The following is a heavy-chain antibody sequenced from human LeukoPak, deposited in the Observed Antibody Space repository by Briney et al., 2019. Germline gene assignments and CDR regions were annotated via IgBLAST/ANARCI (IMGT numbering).Heavy chain of an antibody. D-gene: IGHD1-26*01. CDR1: GFTFSDYY. Sequence: QPGGSLRLSCAASGFTFSDYYMSWIRQAPGKGLEWVSAISGSGGSTYYADSVKGRFTISRDNSKNTLYLQMNSLRAEDTAVYYCAKGELRGDFDYWGQGTLVTVSS. CDR3: AKGELRGDFDY. J-gene: IGHJ4*02. CDR2: ISGSGGST. V-gene: IGHV3-23*01.